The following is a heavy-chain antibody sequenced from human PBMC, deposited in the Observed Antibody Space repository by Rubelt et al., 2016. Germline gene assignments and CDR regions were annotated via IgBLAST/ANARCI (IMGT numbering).Heavy chain of an antibody. J-gene: IGHJ4*02. V-gene: IGHV4-4*07. CDR2: IYTSGST. D-gene: IGHD3-3*01. CDR1: GGSISSYY. Sequence: QVQLQESGPGLVKPSKTLSLTCTVSGGSISSYYWSWIRQPAGKGLEWIGRIYTSGSTNYNTALKSRVAISVDTSKNQFSLKLSLLTAADTAGYSWARSPPWGSENYYTANFDYWGQGSLVTVSS. CDR3: ARSPPWGSENYYTANFDY.